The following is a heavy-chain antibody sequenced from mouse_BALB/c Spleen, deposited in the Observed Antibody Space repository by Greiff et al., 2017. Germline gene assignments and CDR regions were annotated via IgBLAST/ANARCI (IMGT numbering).Heavy chain of an antibody. V-gene: IGHV7-3*02. Sequence: EVQVVESGGGLVQPGGSLRLSCATSGFTFTDYYMSWVRQPPGKALEWLGIISTKANGYTTEYSVSVKGRFTISRANSQSILYLQMNTLRAEDSAAYYCAGERESMDYWGQGTSVTVSS. CDR2: ISTKANGYTT. CDR3: AGERESMDY. CDR1: GFTFTDYY. J-gene: IGHJ4*01.